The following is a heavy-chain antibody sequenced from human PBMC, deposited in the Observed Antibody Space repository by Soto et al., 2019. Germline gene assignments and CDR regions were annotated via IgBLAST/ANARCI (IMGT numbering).Heavy chain of an antibody. Sequence: QVGLQESGPGLVKPSETLSLTCTVSRGSISSYYWSWIRQPPGKGLEYIGYISYTGSTNYNPSLRSRVTLSVDTSKNQFSLKVSSVSAADTAVYYCANLWFGEVLNQSYYYYYMDVWGKGTTVTVSS. J-gene: IGHJ6*03. V-gene: IGHV4-59*01. CDR3: ANLWFGEVLNQSYYYYYMDV. CDR1: RGSISSYY. D-gene: IGHD3-10*01. CDR2: ISYTGST.